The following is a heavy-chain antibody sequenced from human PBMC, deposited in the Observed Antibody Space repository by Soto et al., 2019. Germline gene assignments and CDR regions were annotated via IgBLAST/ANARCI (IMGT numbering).Heavy chain of an antibody. D-gene: IGHD1-26*01. CDR2: VNWNGGSS. V-gene: IGHV3-20*04. J-gene: IGHJ4*02. CDR3: VRGASLNFDD. Sequence: EVQLVESGGGVLRPGGSLRLSCAASGFTFDDYGMSWARHAPGKGLEWVSGVNWNGGSSGYADAVKGRFTISRDNAKNSLYLQMNSLRAEDTAFYYCVRGASLNFDDWGQGTLVTVSS. CDR1: GFTFDDYG.